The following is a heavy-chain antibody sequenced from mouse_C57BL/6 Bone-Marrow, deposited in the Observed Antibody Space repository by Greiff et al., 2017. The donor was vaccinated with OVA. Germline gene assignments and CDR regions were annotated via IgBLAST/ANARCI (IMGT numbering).Heavy chain of an antibody. D-gene: IGHD4-1*01. Sequence: EVKVVESGGGLVKPGGSLKLSCAASGFTFSSYAMSWVRQTPEKRLEWVATISDGGSYTYYPDNVKGRFTISRDNAKNNLYLQLSHLKSEDTAMYYCAREVNCDDAMDYWGQGTSVTVSS. J-gene: IGHJ4*01. CDR3: AREVNCDDAMDY. V-gene: IGHV5-4*01. CDR2: ISDGGSYT. CDR1: GFTFSSYA.